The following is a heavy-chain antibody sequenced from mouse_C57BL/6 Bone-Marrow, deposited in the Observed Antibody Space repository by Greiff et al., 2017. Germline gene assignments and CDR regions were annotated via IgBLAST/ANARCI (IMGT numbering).Heavy chain of an antibody. CDR2: IYPGDGDT. V-gene: IGHV1-82*01. Sequence: QVQLQQSGPELVKPGASVKISCKASGYAFSSSWMNWVKQRPGKGLEWIGRIYPGDGDTNYNGKFKGKATLTADKSSSTAYMQLSSLTSEDSAVYFCATDYYGSIYAYYYAMDYWGQGTSVTVSS. D-gene: IGHD1-1*01. CDR3: ATDYYGSIYAYYYAMDY. CDR1: GYAFSSSW. J-gene: IGHJ4*01.